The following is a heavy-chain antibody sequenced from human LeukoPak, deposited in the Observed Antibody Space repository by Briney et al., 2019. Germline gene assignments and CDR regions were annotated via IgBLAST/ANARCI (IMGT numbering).Heavy chain of an antibody. J-gene: IGHJ5*02. D-gene: IGHD3-10*01. CDR3: AIDLYSGSGLNWFDP. V-gene: IGHV3-30*14. Sequence: GGSLRPSCAAPGFTFSSYAVHRGRQAPGKGLEWVEVISYDGSNKYYAAAVKGQFTISRDNSQNPLYLQIKRLRTEDTAVYYCAIDLYSGSGLNWFDPWGQGTLVTVSS. CDR1: GFTFSSYA. CDR2: ISYDGSNK.